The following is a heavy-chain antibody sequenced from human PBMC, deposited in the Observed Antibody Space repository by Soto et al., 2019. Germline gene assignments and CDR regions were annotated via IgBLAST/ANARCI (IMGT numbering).Heavy chain of an antibody. Sequence: EVQLVESGGGLIQPGGSLRLSCAASGFTVSSNYMSWVRQAPGKGLEWVSVIYSGGSTYYADSVKGRFTISRDNSKNTLYLQMNSLRAEDTAVYYCARDVSMKRSGWYADSYDYWGQGTLVTVSS. D-gene: IGHD6-19*01. CDR1: GFTVSSNY. J-gene: IGHJ4*02. CDR2: IYSGGST. V-gene: IGHV3-53*01. CDR3: ARDVSMKRSGWYADSYDY.